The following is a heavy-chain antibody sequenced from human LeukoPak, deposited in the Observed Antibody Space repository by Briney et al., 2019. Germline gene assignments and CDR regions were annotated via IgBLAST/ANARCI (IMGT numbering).Heavy chain of an antibody. Sequence: GAAVKVFCTASGYTFISYGITWVRQAPGQGLEWLGWISAYNGNIDYAQKLQGRVTLTTDTSTSTAYMEVRSLRSDDTAVYYCASMSGYYPSYYFDYWGQGTLVTVSS. J-gene: IGHJ4*02. D-gene: IGHD3-3*01. V-gene: IGHV1-18*01. CDR3: ASMSGYYPSYYFDY. CDR2: ISAYNGNI. CDR1: GYTFISYG.